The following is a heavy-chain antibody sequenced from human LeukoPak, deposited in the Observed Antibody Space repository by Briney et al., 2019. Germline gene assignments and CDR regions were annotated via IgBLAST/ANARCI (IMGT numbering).Heavy chain of an antibody. CDR2: ISWNSGSI. D-gene: IGHD6-19*01. Sequence: QPGRSLRLSCAAPGFTLNDYAVHWVRQAPGKGLEWVSGISWNSGSIGYADSVKGRFTISRDNAKNSLYLQMNSLRAEDTALYYCAKGSPHIAVAGNFDYWGQGTLVTVSS. J-gene: IGHJ4*02. CDR3: AKGSPHIAVAGNFDY. CDR1: GFTLNDYA. V-gene: IGHV3-9*01.